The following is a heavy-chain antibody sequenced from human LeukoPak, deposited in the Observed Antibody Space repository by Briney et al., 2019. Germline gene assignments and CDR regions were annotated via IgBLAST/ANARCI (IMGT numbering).Heavy chain of an antibody. J-gene: IGHJ4*02. D-gene: IGHD5-12*01. CDR2: INPNSGGT. CDR1: GYTFTNYY. Sequence: ASLKVSCKTSGYTFTNYYVHWVRQAPGQGLEWMGGINPNSGGTNFAQKFQGRVTMTRDTSITYMELSRLRSDDTAVYYCARAYSGYEAFDYWGQGTLVTVSS. CDR3: ARAYSGYEAFDY. V-gene: IGHV1-2*02.